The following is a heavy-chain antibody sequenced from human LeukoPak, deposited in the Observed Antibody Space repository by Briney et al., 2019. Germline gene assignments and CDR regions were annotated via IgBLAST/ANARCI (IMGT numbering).Heavy chain of an antibody. J-gene: IGHJ4*02. V-gene: IGHV3-74*01. CDR2: INRDGSST. CDR3: ERDTYGPEY. D-gene: IGHD4-17*01. CDR1: GFTFSSYW. Sequence: PGGSLRLSCAASGFTFSSYWMHWVRQAPGKGLVWVSRINRDGSSTTSADSVKGRFTISRDNAKNTLYLQMNSLRAEDTAVYFCERDTYGPEYWGQGTLVTVSS.